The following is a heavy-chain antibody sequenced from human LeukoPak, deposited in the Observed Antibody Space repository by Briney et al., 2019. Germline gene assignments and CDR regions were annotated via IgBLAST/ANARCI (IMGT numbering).Heavy chain of an antibody. CDR3: ARGVVACPN. Sequence: ASVKVSCKASGYTFIEYYIHWVRQAPGQGLEWMGWINPNSGGTNYTQKFQGRVTMTRDTSVNTAYIEVSRLTSDDTAVYFCARGVVACPNWGQGTLVTVSS. CDR1: GYTFIEYY. CDR2: INPNSGGT. D-gene: IGHD2-15*01. J-gene: IGHJ4*02. V-gene: IGHV1-2*02.